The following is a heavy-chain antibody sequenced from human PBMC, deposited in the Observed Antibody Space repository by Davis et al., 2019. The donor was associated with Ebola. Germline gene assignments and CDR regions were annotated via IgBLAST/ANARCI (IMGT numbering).Heavy chain of an antibody. CDR1: GFTFSDYY. D-gene: IGHD1-26*01. V-gene: IGHV3-72*01. CDR2: IRNKASSYST. Sequence: GESLKISCTASGFTFSDYYMDWVRQAPGMGLEWVGRIRNKASSYSTEYAASVKDRFIISRDDSKDSLYLQMNSLKTEDTAVYYCARATSETYLLNYWGQGTLVTVSS. CDR3: ARATSETYLLNY. J-gene: IGHJ4*02.